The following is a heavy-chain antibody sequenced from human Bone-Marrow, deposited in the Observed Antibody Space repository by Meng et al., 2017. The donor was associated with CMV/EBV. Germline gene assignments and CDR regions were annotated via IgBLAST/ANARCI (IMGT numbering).Heavy chain of an antibody. J-gene: IGHJ5*02. D-gene: IGHD6-13*01. V-gene: IGHV1-2*02. CDR3: ARDRSSSWYMGRWFDP. Sequence: YTFTGYYRHWVRQAPGQGLEWMGWINPTSGGTNYAPKFQGRVTMTRDTSISTAYMELSRPRSDDTAVYYCARDRSSSWYMGRWFDPWGQGTLVTVSS. CDR2: INPTSGGT. CDR1: YTFTGYY.